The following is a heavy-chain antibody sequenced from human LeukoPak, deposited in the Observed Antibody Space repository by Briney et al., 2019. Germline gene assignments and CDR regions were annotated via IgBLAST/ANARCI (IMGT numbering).Heavy chain of an antibody. J-gene: IGHJ4*02. V-gene: IGHV3-74*01. CDR3: ARDGHWTFDS. D-gene: IGHD1-1*01. Sequence: GGSLRLSCAPSGFIFSDYWFHWVRQTPGQGLVWVAAIDRDGTGTSHADSVRGRFTISRDTSKNTLYLQMNSLRAEDTAVYYCARDGHWTFDSWGQGTLVTVSS. CDR1: GFIFSDYW. CDR2: IDRDGTGT.